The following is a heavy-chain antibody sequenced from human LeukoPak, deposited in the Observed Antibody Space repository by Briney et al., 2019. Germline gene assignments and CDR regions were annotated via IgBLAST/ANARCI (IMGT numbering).Heavy chain of an antibody. V-gene: IGHV3-21*01. D-gene: IGHD2-15*01. CDR2: ISSSSSYI. J-gene: IGHJ3*02. CDR3: ARTQYCSGGSCYSAFDI. CDR1: GFTFSSYS. Sequence: KTGGSLRLSCAASGFTFSSYSMNWVRQAPGKGLEWVSSISSSSSYIYYADSVKGRFTISRDNAKNSLYLQMNSLRAEDTAVYYCARTQYCSGGSCYSAFDIWGQGTMVTVSS.